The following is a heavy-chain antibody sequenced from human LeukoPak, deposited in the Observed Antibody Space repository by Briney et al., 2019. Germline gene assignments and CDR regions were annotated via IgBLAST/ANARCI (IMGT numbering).Heavy chain of an antibody. D-gene: IGHD6-13*01. J-gene: IGHJ4*02. Sequence: GGSLRLSCAASEFTFDDYGMSWVRQAPGKGLEWVSGINRNGGSTGYADSVKGRFTISRDNSKNTLYLQMNSLRAEDTALYYCAKDVSQGRLLSAAAATTAFDYWGQGTLVTASS. CDR3: AKDVSQGRLLSAAAATTAFDY. CDR2: INRNGGST. V-gene: IGHV3-20*04. CDR1: EFTFDDYG.